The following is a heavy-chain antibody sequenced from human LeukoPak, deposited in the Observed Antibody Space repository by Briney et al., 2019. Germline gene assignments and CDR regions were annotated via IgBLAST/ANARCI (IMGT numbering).Heavy chain of an antibody. Sequence: PGGSLRLSCAASGFTFSSYAMSWVRQAPGKGLEWVSAISGSGGSTYYADSVKGRFTISRDNSKNMLYLQMNSLRAEDTAVYYCAKDRPRYCSSTSCYYDYWGQGTLVTVSS. CDR1: GFTFSSYA. D-gene: IGHD2-2*01. V-gene: IGHV3-23*01. CDR3: AKDRPRYCSSTSCYYDY. J-gene: IGHJ4*02. CDR2: ISGSGGST.